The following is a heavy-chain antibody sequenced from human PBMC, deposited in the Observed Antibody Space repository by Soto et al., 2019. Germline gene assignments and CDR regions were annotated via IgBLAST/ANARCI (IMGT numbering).Heavy chain of an antibody. Sequence: SETLSLTCAVYGGSFSGYYWSWIRQPPGKGLEWIGEINHSGSTNYNPSLKSRVTISVDTSKNQFSLKLSSVTAADTAVYYCARISGESNYDILIRSPFDYWGQGTLVTVSS. D-gene: IGHD3-9*01. CDR1: GGSFSGYY. J-gene: IGHJ4*02. CDR2: INHSGST. CDR3: ARISGESNYDILIRSPFDY. V-gene: IGHV4-34*01.